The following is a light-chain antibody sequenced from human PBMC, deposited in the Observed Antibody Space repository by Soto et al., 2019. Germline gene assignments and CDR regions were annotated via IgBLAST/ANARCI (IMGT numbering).Light chain of an antibody. CDR2: DAS. CDR1: QDIQNY. Sequence: DIQMTQSPSPLSASVGDRVTITCQASQDIQNYINWYQHTPGKAPKLLIFDASNLQPGVASRFSGRASGTDFFLTISSLHPEDFATYFCQQHHDFPYTFGQGTKLDIK. CDR3: QQHHDFPYT. V-gene: IGKV1-33*01. J-gene: IGKJ2*01.